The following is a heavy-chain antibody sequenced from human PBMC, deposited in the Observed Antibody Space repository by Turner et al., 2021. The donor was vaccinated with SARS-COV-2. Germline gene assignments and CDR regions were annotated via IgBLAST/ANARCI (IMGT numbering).Heavy chain of an antibody. CDR3: AKADRVMIVVVITLFDY. D-gene: IGHD3-22*01. J-gene: IGHJ4*02. CDR1: GFTFSSYA. CDR2: ISGSGGST. V-gene: IGHV3-23*01. Sequence: EVQLLESGGGLVQPGGSLRLSCAASGFTFSSYAMSWVLQAPGKGLEWVSAISGSGGSTYYADSVKGRFTSSRDNSKNTLYLQMNSLRAEDTAVYYCAKADRVMIVVVITLFDYWGQGTLVTVSS.